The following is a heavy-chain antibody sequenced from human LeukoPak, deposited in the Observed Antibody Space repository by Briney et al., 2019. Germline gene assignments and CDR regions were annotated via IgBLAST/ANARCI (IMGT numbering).Heavy chain of an antibody. CDR3: ARGIVVVTADDAFDI. J-gene: IGHJ3*02. CDR2: IYYSGST. V-gene: IGHV4-59*01. D-gene: IGHD2-21*02. CDR1: GGSISSYY. Sequence: PSETLSLTCTVSGGSISSYYWSWIRQPPGKGLEWIGYIYYSGSTNYNPSLKSRVTISVGTSKNQFSLKLSSVTAADTAVYYCARGIVVVTADDAFDIWGQGTMVTVSS.